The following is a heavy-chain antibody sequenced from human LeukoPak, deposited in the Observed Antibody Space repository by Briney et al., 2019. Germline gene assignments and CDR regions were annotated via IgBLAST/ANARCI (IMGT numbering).Heavy chain of an antibody. CDR2: INHSGST. D-gene: IGHD3-10*01. CDR1: GGSFSGYY. V-gene: IGHV4-34*01. CDR3: AEETQWGYGSYSAFDI. Sequence: SETLSLTCAVYGGSFSGYYWSWIRQPPGKGLEWIGEINHSGSTNYNPSLKSRVTISVDTSKNQFSLKLSSVTAADTAVYYCAEETQWGYGSYSAFDIWGQGTMVTVSS. J-gene: IGHJ3*02.